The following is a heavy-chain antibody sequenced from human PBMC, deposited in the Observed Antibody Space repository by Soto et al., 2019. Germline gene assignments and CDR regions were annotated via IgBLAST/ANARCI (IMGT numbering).Heavy chain of an antibody. D-gene: IGHD6-13*01. CDR2: ISWNSGSI. CDR3: AKDRYSSSWYYFDY. Sequence: EVQLVESGGGLVQPGRSLRLSCAASGFTFDDYAMHWVRQAPGKGLEWVSGISWNSGSIGYADSVKGRFTISRDTAKNSLYLQMNSLRAEDTDLYYCAKDRYSSSWYYFDYWGQGTLVTVSS. CDR1: GFTFDDYA. V-gene: IGHV3-9*01. J-gene: IGHJ4*02.